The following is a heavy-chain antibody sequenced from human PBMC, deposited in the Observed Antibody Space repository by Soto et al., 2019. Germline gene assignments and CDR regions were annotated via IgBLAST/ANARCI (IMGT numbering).Heavy chain of an antibody. CDR1: GFTFSSYA. Sequence: HPGGSLRLSCAASGFTFSSYAMSWVRQAPGKGLEWVSAISGSGGSTYYADSVKGWFTISRDNSKNTLYLQMNSLRAEDTAVYYCANMGDRYSYGSIDYWGQGTLVTVSS. J-gene: IGHJ4*02. D-gene: IGHD5-18*01. CDR2: ISGSGGST. CDR3: ANMGDRYSYGSIDY. V-gene: IGHV3-23*01.